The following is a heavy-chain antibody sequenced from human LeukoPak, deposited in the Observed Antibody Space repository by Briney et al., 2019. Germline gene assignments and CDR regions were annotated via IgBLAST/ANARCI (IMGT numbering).Heavy chain of an antibody. CDR3: ARRRYFDWSSQAFDI. CDR2: IYYGGST. CDR1: GGSISSSSYY. Sequence: PSETLSLTCTVSGGSISSSSYYWGWIRQPPGKGLEWIGSIYYGGSTYYNPSLKSRVTISVDTSKNQFSLKLSSVTAADTAVYYCARRRYFDWSSQAFDIWGQGTMVTVSS. J-gene: IGHJ3*02. D-gene: IGHD3-9*01. V-gene: IGHV4-39*01.